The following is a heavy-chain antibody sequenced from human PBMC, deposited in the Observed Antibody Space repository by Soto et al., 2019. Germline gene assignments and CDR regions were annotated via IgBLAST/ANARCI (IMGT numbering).Heavy chain of an antibody. J-gene: IGHJ6*03. CDR1: GGSISSYY. Sequence: PSETLSLTCTVSGGSISSYYWSWIRQPPGKGLEWIGYIYYSGSTNYNPSLKSRVTISVDTSKNQFSLKLSSVTAADTAVYYCARVSVDYYYMDVWGKGTTVTVSS. CDR3: ARVSVDYYYMDV. V-gene: IGHV4-59*01. CDR2: IYYSGST.